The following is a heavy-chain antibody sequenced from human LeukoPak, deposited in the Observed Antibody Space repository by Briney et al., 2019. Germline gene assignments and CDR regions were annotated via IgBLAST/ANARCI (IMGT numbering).Heavy chain of an antibody. V-gene: IGHV4-34*01. Sequence: SETLSLTCAVYGGSFSGYYWSWIRQPPGKGLEWIGEINHSGSTNYNPSLKSRVTISVDTSKNQFSLKLSSVTAADTAVYYCARARRTSCYVIWGQGTLVTVSS. CDR3: ARARRTSCYVI. CDR1: GGSFSGYY. CDR2: INHSGST. D-gene: IGHD2-2*01. J-gene: IGHJ4*02.